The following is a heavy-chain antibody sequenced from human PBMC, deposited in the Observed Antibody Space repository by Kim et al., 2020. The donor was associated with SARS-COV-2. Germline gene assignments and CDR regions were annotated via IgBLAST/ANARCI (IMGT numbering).Heavy chain of an antibody. V-gene: IGHV3-30*18. Sequence: GGSLRLSCAASGFTFSSYGMHWVRQAPGKGLEWVAVISYDGSNKYYADSVKGRFTISRDNSKNTLYLQMNSLRAEDTAVYYCAKDSRRRDYYDSSGPNWYFDLWGRGTLVTVSS. CDR2: ISYDGSNK. J-gene: IGHJ2*01. D-gene: IGHD3-22*01. CDR1: GFTFSSYG. CDR3: AKDSRRRDYYDSSGPNWYFDL.